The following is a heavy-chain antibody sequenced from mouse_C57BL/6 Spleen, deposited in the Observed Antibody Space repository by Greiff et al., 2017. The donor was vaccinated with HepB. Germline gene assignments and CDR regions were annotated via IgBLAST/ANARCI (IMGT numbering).Heavy chain of an antibody. CDR3: ARNPYYYGSSHWYFDV. CDR1: GFSLTSYG. J-gene: IGHJ1*03. CDR2: IWSGGST. Sequence: QVQLKQSGPGLVQPSQSLSITCTVSGFSLTSYGVHWVRQSPGKGLEWLGVIWSGGSTDYNAAFISRLSISKDNSKSQVFFKMNSLQADATAIYYWARNPYYYGSSHWYFDVWGTGTTVTVSS. V-gene: IGHV2-2*01. D-gene: IGHD1-1*01.